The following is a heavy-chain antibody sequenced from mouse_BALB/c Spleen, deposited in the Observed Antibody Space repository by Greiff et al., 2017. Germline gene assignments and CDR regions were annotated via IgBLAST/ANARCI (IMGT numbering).Heavy chain of an antibody. CDR2: INSNGGST. Sequence: EVQLVESGGGLVQPGGSLKLSCAASGFTFSSYGMSWVRQTPDKRLELVATINSNGGSTYYPDSVKGRFTISRDNAKNTLYLQMSSLKSEDTAMYYCARDRGSHDYWGQGTTLTVSS. V-gene: IGHV5-6-3*01. CDR3: ARDRGSHDY. D-gene: IGHD1-1*01. J-gene: IGHJ2*01. CDR1: GFTFSSYG.